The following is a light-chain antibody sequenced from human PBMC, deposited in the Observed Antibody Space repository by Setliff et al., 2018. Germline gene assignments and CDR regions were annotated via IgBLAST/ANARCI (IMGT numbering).Light chain of an antibody. CDR1: GSNIGAGSD. Sequence: VLTQPPSVSVAPGQRVTISCTGSGSNIGAGSDVHWYQFLPGTAPKLLIYGNMNRPSGVPDRFSGSKSATSASLAISGLQAEDEADYYCQSYDISLSGDVFGTGTKVTVL. CDR2: GNM. J-gene: IGLJ1*01. CDR3: QSYDISLSGDV. V-gene: IGLV1-40*01.